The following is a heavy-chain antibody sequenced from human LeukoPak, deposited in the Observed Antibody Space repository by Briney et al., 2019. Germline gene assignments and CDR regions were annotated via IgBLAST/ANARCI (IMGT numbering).Heavy chain of an antibody. CDR1: GGSISNYY. Sequence: SETLSLTCTVSGGSISNYYWSWIRQPPGKGLEWIGCIYYTGRANYNPSLKSRVTISVDTSKNQFSLKLSSVTAADTAVYYCARRGYNYGYQGYYYGMDVWGQGTTVTVSS. CDR2: IYYTGRA. V-gene: IGHV4-59*01. CDR3: ARRGYNYGYQGYYYGMDV. J-gene: IGHJ6*02. D-gene: IGHD5-18*01.